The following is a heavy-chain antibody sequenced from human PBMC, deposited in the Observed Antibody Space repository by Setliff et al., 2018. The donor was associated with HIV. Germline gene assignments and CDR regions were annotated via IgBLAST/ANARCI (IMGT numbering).Heavy chain of an antibody. CDR1: GGSIIKNDLY. CDR2: INHSGST. CDR3: ARVRDPNWNYDMDV. J-gene: IGHJ6*03. Sequence: PSETLSLTCAVSGGSIIKNDLYWGWIRQPPGKGLEWIGEINHSGSTSYNPSLKSRVTISVDTSKNQFSLKLNSITAADTAIYFCARVRDPNWNYDMDVWGQGTTVTVSS. V-gene: IGHV4-34*01. D-gene: IGHD1-1*01.